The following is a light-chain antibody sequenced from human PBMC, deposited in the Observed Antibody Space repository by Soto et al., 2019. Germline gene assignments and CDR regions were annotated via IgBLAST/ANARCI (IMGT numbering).Light chain of an antibody. Sequence: QSVLTQPPSASGSLGQSVTISCTGTRRDVGGYNYVSWYQQHPDKAPKLMIYEVIKRPSGVPDRFSGSKSGNTASLTVSGLQAEDEADYYCSSYTGTNVIFGGGTKLTVL. CDR1: RRDVGGYNY. CDR3: SSYTGTNVI. V-gene: IGLV2-8*01. CDR2: EVI. J-gene: IGLJ2*01.